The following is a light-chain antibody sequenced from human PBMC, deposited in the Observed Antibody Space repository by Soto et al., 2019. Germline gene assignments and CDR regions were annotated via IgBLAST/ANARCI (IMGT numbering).Light chain of an antibody. Sequence: EKVMTQSPAPLSVSPGERATLSCRASQGIGSTLAWYQQKPGQAPRLILYGASTRATGIPARFSGSGSGTEFTLIISGLQSEDVAVYYCQQYSQWPLTFGGGTKVDIK. V-gene: IGKV3-15*01. CDR3: QQYSQWPLT. CDR1: QGIGST. J-gene: IGKJ4*01. CDR2: GAS.